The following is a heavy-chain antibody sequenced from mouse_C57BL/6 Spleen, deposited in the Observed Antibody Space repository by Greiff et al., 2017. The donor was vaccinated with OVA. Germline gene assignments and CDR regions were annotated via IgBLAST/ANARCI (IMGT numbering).Heavy chain of an antibody. CDR1: GYTFTSYW. Sequence: VQLQQPGAELVRPGSSVKLSCKASGYTFTSYWMHWVKQRPIQGLEWIGNIDPSDSETHYNQKFKDKATLTVDKSSSTAYMQLSSLTSEDSAVYYCARVYGYDGGAWFAYWGQGTLVTVSA. CDR3: ARVYGYDGGAWFAY. J-gene: IGHJ3*01. CDR2: IDPSDSET. V-gene: IGHV1-52*01. D-gene: IGHD2-2*01.